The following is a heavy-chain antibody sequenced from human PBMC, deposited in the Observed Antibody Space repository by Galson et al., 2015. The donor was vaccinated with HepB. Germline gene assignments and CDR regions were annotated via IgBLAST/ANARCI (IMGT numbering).Heavy chain of an antibody. CDR1: GGSISSGGYY. Sequence: LSLTCTVSGGSISSGGYYWSWIRQHPGKGLEWIGYIYYSGSTYYNPSLKSRVTISVDTSKNQFSLKLSSVTAADTAVYYCARVCSSTSCYRTADYWGQGTLVTVSS. CDR3: ARVCSSTSCYRTADY. J-gene: IGHJ4*02. V-gene: IGHV4-31*03. CDR2: IYYSGST. D-gene: IGHD2-2*01.